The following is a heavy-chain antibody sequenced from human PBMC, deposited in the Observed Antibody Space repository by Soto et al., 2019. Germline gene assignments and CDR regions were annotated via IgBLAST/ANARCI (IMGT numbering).Heavy chain of an antibody. Sequence: SETLSLTCAVYGGSFGGYYGSWIRQPPGKGREWIGEINHSGSTNYNPSLKSRVTISVDTSKNQFSLKLSSVTAADTAVYYCARGYGSGSYYRPLHYYGMDVWGQGTTGTV. CDR3: ARGYGSGSYYRPLHYYGMDV. V-gene: IGHV4-34*01. D-gene: IGHD3-10*01. J-gene: IGHJ6*02. CDR1: GGSFGGYY. CDR2: INHSGST.